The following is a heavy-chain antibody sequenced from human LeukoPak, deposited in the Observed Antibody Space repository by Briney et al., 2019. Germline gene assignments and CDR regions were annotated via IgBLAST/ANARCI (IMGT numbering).Heavy chain of an antibody. Sequence: PSQTLSLTCTVSGDSMTRGGYYWSWVRQHPGKGLEWIGFIYHSGTTFYNPSLEGRAAISVDTSQNQFSLKLTSVTAADTAAYYCARAVDYRNYFDYWGQGTLVTVSS. CDR2: IYHSGTT. J-gene: IGHJ4*02. V-gene: IGHV4-31*03. CDR1: GDSMTRGGYY. D-gene: IGHD4-11*01. CDR3: ARAVDYRNYFDY.